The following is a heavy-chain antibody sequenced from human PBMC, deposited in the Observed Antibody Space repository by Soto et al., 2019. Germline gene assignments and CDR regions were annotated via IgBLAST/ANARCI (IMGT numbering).Heavy chain of an antibody. CDR2: IYPGDSDT. J-gene: IGHJ4*02. D-gene: IGHD7-27*01. V-gene: IGHV5-51*01. Sequence: EVQLVQSGAEVKKPGESLKISCKASGYSFSSYWFGWVRQMPGKGLEWMGIIYPGDSDTRYNPSFQGQVTISVDRSINVAYLQWSSLKASDTAMYYCASHGTGDCFPLIGDHWGQGTLVTVSS. CDR1: GYSFSSYW. CDR3: ASHGTGDCFPLIGDH.